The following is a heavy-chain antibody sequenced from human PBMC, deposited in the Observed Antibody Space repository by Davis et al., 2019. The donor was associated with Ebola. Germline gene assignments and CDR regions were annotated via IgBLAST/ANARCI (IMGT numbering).Heavy chain of an antibody. Sequence: PGGSLRLSCKGSGYSFTTYWIAWVRQTPGKGLEWMGVIFSGDSDTRYSPSFEGQVTISVDRSISTAYLQWSSLKASDTAMYYCAKQESLYGSSDYWGQGTLVTVSS. CDR1: GYSFTTYW. V-gene: IGHV5-51*01. CDR3: AKQESLYGSSDY. J-gene: IGHJ4*02. D-gene: IGHD3-22*01. CDR2: IFSGDSDT.